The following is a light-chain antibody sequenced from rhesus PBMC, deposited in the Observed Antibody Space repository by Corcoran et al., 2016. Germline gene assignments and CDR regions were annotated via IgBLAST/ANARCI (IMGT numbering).Light chain of an antibody. J-gene: IGKJ1*01. Sequence: DIQMTQSPSSLSASVGDRVTITCRASQGIAGWLAWYQQKPGKAPTLLVYQASNLQNGVPSRFSGIGYGSDFTLTISRLQPEDFATYYCQQYNSVPRTFGQGTRVEVK. CDR3: QQYNSVPRT. CDR1: QGIAGW. V-gene: IGKV1-21*01. CDR2: QAS.